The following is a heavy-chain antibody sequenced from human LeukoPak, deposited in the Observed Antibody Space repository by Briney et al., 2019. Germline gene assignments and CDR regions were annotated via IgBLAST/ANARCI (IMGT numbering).Heavy chain of an antibody. CDR1: GFTVSSNC. Sequence: GGTLRLSCAASGFTVSSNCMSWVRQAPGKGLEWVSFIYSGGSTYYEDSVKGRFTISRDNSKNTLYLQMDSLRAEDTAVYYCARRAGDYSHPYDYWGQGTLVTVSS. CDR3: ARRAGDYSHPYDY. V-gene: IGHV3-53*01. J-gene: IGHJ4*02. CDR2: IYSGGST. D-gene: IGHD3-22*01.